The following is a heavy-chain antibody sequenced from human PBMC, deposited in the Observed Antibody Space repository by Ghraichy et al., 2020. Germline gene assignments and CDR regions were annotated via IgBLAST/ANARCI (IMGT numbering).Heavy chain of an antibody. CDR3: ASTYSSGWPYYYYGMDV. J-gene: IGHJ6*02. Sequence: GGSLRLSCAASGFTVSSNYMSWVRQAPGKGLEWVSVIYSGGSTYYADSVKGRFTISRHNSKNTLYLQMNSLRAEDTAVYYCASTYSSGWPYYYYGMDVWGQGTTVTVSS. V-gene: IGHV3-53*04. CDR2: IYSGGST. D-gene: IGHD6-19*01. CDR1: GFTVSSNY.